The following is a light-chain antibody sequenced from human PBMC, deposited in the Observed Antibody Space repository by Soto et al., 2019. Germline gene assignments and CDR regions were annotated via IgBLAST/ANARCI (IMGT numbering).Light chain of an antibody. J-gene: IGLJ1*01. Sequence: QAVVTQPPSTSGTPGQRVTISCSGSSSNIGSNTVNWYRQLPGTAPKLLIYRNNQRPSGVPDRFSGSKSGTSASLAISGLQSEDEADYYCAAWDGSLKGYVFATGTKLTVL. CDR3: AAWDGSLKGYV. CDR2: RNN. CDR1: SSNIGSNT. V-gene: IGLV1-44*01.